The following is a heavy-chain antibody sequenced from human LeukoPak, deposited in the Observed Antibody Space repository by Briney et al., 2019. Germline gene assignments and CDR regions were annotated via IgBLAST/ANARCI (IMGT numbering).Heavy chain of an antibody. CDR3: AKVRYVGDAFDI. V-gene: IGHV3-23*01. CDR2: ISGDGT. Sequence: PGGSLRLSCAASGFTFSVYGMSWVRQAPGKGLEWVSAISGDGTYYADSVKGRFTISRDNSKNTLYLQLNSLRADDTAAYYCAKVRYVGDAFDIWGQGTMVTVSS. D-gene: IGHD5-12*01. CDR1: GFTFSVYG. J-gene: IGHJ3*02.